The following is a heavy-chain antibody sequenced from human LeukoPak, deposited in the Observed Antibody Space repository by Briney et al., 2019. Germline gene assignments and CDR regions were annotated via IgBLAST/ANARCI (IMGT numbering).Heavy chain of an antibody. D-gene: IGHD5-24*01. CDR3: ARRGVEMAAIRADNWFDP. Sequence: SATLSLTCTLSGASISSHSWNWIRQPPGKGLEWIGSISYSGSTPYNPSLNTRVTISGDMSKNQFSLKLSYVTAADTAVYQCARRGVEMAAIRADNWFDPWGQGTLVTVFS. V-gene: IGHV4-59*08. CDR2: ISYSGST. J-gene: IGHJ5*02. CDR1: GASISSHS.